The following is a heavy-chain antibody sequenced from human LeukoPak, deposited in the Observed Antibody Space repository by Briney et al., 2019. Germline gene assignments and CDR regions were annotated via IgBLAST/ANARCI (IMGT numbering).Heavy chain of an antibody. V-gene: IGHV4-4*07. J-gene: IGHJ4*02. CDR1: GGSISSYY. CDR2: IYTSGST. D-gene: IGHD3/OR15-3a*01. Sequence: SETLSLTCTVSGGSISSYYWSWIRQPAGKGLEWLGRIYTSGSTNYNPSLKSRVTISVDTSKNQFSLKLSSVTAADTAVYYCARGTSLGDWLSALDYWGQGTLVTVSS. CDR3: ARGTSLGDWLSALDY.